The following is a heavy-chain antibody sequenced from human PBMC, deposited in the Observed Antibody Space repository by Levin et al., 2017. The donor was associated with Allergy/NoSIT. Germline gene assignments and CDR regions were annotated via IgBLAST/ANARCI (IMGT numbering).Heavy chain of an antibody. CDR1: GFTFSSYA. D-gene: IGHD3-10*01. CDR3: AKDDYYGSGSYPDY. CDR2: ISGSGGST. J-gene: IGHJ4*02. V-gene: IGHV3-23*01. Sequence: GESLKISCAASGFTFSSYAMSWVRQAPGKGLEWVSAISGSGGSTYYADSVKGRFTISRDNSKNTLYLQMNSLRAEDTAVYYCAKDDYYGSGSYPDYWGQGTLVTVSS.